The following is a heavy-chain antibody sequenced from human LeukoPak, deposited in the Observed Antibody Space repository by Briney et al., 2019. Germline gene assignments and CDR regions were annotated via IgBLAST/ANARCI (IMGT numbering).Heavy chain of an antibody. CDR2: IYPGDSDT. Sequence: GESLKISCKGSGYSFTSYWIGWVRQMPGKGLEWMGIIYPGDSDTRYSPSFQGQVTISADKSISTAYLQWSSLKASDSAMFYCARVAKTGYSSSSDYFDYWGQGTLVTVSS. CDR3: ARVAKTGYSSSSDYFDY. J-gene: IGHJ4*02. D-gene: IGHD6-6*01. V-gene: IGHV5-51*01. CDR1: GYSFTSYW.